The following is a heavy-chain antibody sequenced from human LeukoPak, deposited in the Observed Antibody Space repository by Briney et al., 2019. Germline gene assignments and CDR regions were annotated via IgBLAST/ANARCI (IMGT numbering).Heavy chain of an antibody. CDR2: INHSGST. D-gene: IGHD3-22*01. V-gene: IGHV4-34*01. J-gene: IGHJ2*01. Sequence: SETLSLTCAVYGVSFRGYYWSWIRQPPGKGLEWIGEINHSGSTNYNPSLKSRVTISVDTSKNQFSLKLSSVTAADTAVYYCARGRYSSGYYRYWYFDLWGRGTLVTVSS. CDR3: ARGRYSSGYYRYWYFDL. CDR1: GVSFRGYY.